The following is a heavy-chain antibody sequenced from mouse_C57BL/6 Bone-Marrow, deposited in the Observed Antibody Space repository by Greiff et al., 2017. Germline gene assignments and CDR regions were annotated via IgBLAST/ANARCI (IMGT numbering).Heavy chain of an antibody. J-gene: IGHJ4*01. V-gene: IGHV1-26*01. CDR3: ARVVSYYYAMDY. Sequence: VQLQQSGPELVKPGASVKISCKASGYTFTDYYMNWVKQSHGKSLEWIGDINPNNGGTSYNQKFKGKATLTVDKSSSTAYMELRSLTSEDSAVXYCARVVSYYYAMDYWGQGTSVTVSS. D-gene: IGHD1-1*02. CDR2: INPNNGGT. CDR1: GYTFTDYY.